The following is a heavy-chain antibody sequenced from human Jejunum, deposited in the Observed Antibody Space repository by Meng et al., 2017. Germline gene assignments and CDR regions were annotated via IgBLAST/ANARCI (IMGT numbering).Heavy chain of an antibody. V-gene: IGHV2-5*02. CDR1: GLPLRTRGVG. D-gene: IGHD1-26*01. CDR3: AHAPSGNELLDFDN. CDR2: IYWDDDK. Sequence: HTTTKESVPPRVKPTQTLTLTCTFSGLPLRTRGVGGGWVRQPPGKALEWLALIYWDDDKRYSPSLKSRLTITKDTSKNQVVLTMTNMDPVDTATYYCAHAPSGNELLDFDNWGQGILVTVSS. J-gene: IGHJ4*02.